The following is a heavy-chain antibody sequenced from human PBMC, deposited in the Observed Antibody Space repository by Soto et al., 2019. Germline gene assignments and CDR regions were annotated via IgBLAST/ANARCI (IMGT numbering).Heavy chain of an antibody. D-gene: IGHD6-6*01. J-gene: IGHJ5*02. CDR3: AKEVVSGIAARGNWFDP. V-gene: IGHV3-30*18. CDR2: ISYDGSNK. Sequence: QVQLVESGGGVVQPGRSLRLSCAASGFTFSSYGMHWVRQAPGKGLEWVAVISYDGSNKYYADSVKGRFTISRDNSKNTLYLQMNSLRAEDTAVYYCAKEVVSGIAARGNWFDPWGQGTLVTVSS. CDR1: GFTFSSYG.